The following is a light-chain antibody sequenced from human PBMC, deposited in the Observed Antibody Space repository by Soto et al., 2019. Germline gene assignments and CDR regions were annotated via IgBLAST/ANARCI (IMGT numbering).Light chain of an antibody. V-gene: IGKV2-28*01. J-gene: IGKJ2*01. CDR1: QSLLHSNGYNY. CDR2: LGS. CDR3: MQSLQTPYT. Sequence: DIVRTQSPLSLPVTPGEPASISCRSSQSLLHSNGYNYLDWYLQKPGQSPQLLIYLGSNRSSGVPDRCSGSGSGTDFTLKLSRVEAEDVGVYYCMQSLQTPYTFGQGTKLEIK.